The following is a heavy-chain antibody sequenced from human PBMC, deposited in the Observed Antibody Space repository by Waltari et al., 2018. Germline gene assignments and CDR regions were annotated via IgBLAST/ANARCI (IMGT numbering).Heavy chain of an antibody. CDR3: AKDGSASRLVRYYLDH. CDR1: GFSFNNYA. CDR2: VWHDGSDK. V-gene: IGHV3-33*06. J-gene: IGHJ4*02. Sequence: QVHLVESGGGVVQPGGSLRLSCAASGFSFNNYAMHWVRQAPGKGLEWVGVVWHDGSDKFYAESGKGRFTISRDNSKNTLYFQMNSLRAEDTAMYYCAKDGSASRLVRYYLDHWGPGTLVTVSS. D-gene: IGHD2-8*02.